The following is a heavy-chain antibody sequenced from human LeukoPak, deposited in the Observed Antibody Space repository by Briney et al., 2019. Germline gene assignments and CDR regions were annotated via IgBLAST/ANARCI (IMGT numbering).Heavy chain of an antibody. CDR2: ISYDGSNK. CDR3: ARALSAEVAAALEY. CDR1: GFTFSSYA. V-gene: IGHV3-30-3*01. D-gene: IGHD6-13*01. Sequence: PGGSLRLSCAASGFTFSSYAMHWVRQAPGKGLEWVAVISYDGSNKYYADSVKGRLTISRDNSKNTLYLQMNSLRAEDTAVYYCARALSAEVAAALEYWGQGTLVTVSS. J-gene: IGHJ4*02.